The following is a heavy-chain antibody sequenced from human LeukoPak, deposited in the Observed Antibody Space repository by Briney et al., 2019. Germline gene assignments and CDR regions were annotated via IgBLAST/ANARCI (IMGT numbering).Heavy chain of an antibody. Sequence: GGSLRLSCAASGFTFSRCWMFWVRQAPGKGLVWVSRINSDGTSTNYADSVKGRFTISRDNTKSTLYLQMNSLRPEDTAVYYCGTLGVMWEADYWGQGALVTVSS. V-gene: IGHV3-74*01. CDR2: INSDGTST. D-gene: IGHD1-26*01. CDR1: GFTFSRCW. CDR3: GTLGVMWEADY. J-gene: IGHJ4*02.